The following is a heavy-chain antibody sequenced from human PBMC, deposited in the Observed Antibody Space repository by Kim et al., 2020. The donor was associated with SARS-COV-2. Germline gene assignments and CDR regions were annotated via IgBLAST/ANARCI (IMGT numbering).Heavy chain of an antibody. J-gene: IGHJ6*01. CDR2: MNPNSGNT. CDR1: GYTFTSYD. Sequence: ASVKVSCKASGYTFTSYDINWVRQATGQGLEWMGWMNPNSGNTGYAQKFQGRVTMTRNTSIGTAYMELSSLRSEDTAVYCCARGRRYFDWLSPYYYYYTMDLWGQGTTVTVSS. CDR3: ARGRRYFDWLSPYYYYYTMDL. V-gene: IGHV1-8*01. D-gene: IGHD3-9*01.